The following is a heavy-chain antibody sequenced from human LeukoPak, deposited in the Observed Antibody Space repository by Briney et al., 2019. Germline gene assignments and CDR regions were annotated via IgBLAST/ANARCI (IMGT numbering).Heavy chain of an antibody. D-gene: IGHD3-10*01. CDR2: INPNSGGT. CDR1: GYTFTSYA. Sequence: ASVKVSCKASGYTFTSYAMNWVRQAPGQGLEWMGWINPNSGGTNYAQKFQGRVTMTRDTSISTAYMELSRLRSDDTAVYYCARGAPLMVRGVIISDYWGQGTLVTVSS. V-gene: IGHV1-2*02. J-gene: IGHJ4*02. CDR3: ARGAPLMVRGVIISDY.